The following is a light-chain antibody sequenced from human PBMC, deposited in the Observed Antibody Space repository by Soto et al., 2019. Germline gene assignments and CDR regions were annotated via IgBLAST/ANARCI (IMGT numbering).Light chain of an antibody. J-gene: IGKJ1*01. Sequence: DIQMTQSPSSLSASFGDRVTMTCRASQGIGIYLAWFQQRPGNTPKLLIYAASTLQSGVPSRFSGSGSGTDFTLTISSLQPEDVATYYCQQYNSYSQTFGQGTKVEIK. CDR2: AAS. V-gene: IGKV1-27*01. CDR1: QGIGIY. CDR3: QQYNSYSQT.